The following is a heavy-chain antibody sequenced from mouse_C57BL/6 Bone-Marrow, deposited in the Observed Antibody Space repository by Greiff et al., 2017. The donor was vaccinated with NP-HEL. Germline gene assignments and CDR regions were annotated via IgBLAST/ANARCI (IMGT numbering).Heavy chain of an antibody. CDR2: IYPRSGNT. CDR1: GYTFTSYG. Sequence: QVQLQQSGAELARPGASVKLSCKASGYTFTSYGISWVKQRTGQGLEWIGEIYPRSGNTYYNEKFKGKATLTADKSSSTAYMELRSLTSEDSAVYFCASYYYGSSDYYAMDYWGQGTSVTVSS. CDR3: ASYYYGSSDYYAMDY. V-gene: IGHV1-81*01. J-gene: IGHJ4*01. D-gene: IGHD1-1*01.